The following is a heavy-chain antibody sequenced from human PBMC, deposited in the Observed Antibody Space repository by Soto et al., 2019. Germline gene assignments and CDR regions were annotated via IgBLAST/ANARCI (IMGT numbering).Heavy chain of an antibody. J-gene: IGHJ6*02. Sequence: ASVKVSCKASGYSFTRYGIAWARQAPGQGLEWMGWINTYNGNTNYAQNLQGRVTLTTDTSTSTAYMELTSLRSDDTAVYYCARDSGRSDVIPAAISAMDVWGRGTSVT. CDR1: GYSFTRYG. CDR2: INTYNGNT. CDR3: ARDSGRSDVIPAAISAMDV. D-gene: IGHD2-2*01. V-gene: IGHV1-18*01.